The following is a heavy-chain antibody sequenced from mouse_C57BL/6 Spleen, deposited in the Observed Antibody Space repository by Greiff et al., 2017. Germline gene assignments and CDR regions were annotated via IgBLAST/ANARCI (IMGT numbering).Heavy chain of an antibody. D-gene: IGHD4-1*01. CDR2: SSDCGSYN. J-gene: IGHJ1*03. Sequence: EVQLQESGGGLVKPGGSLKLSCAASGFTFSTDAMSWVRQTPEKRLERDATSSDCGSYNYYPDTVTCRFTISRYTAKNNLYLQMSHLKSEDTAMYYCARDGLGSYWYFDVWGTGTTVTVSS. V-gene: IGHV5-4*01. CDR3: ARDGLGSYWYFDV. CDR1: GFTFSTDA.